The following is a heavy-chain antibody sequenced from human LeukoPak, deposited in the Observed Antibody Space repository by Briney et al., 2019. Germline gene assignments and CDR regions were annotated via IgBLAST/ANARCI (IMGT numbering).Heavy chain of an antibody. V-gene: IGHV3-48*01. CDR2: ISSSSSTI. CDR3: AKIGYGDWDWFDP. J-gene: IGHJ5*02. Sequence: GGSLRLSCAASGFTFSSCSMNWVRQAPGKGLEWVSYISSSSSTIYFADSVNGRFTISRDNSKNTLYLQMDSLRAEDTAIYYCAKIGYGDWDWFDPWGQGTLVTVSS. CDR1: GFTFSSCS. D-gene: IGHD4-17*01.